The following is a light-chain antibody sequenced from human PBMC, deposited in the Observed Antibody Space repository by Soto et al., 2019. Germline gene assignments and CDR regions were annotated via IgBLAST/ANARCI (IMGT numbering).Light chain of an antibody. Sequence: LTQPPSASGAPGQRVTLSCVGGSSNVGFNAVNWYQQIPGAAPKLLMHGNSQRPSGVPDRFSGSKSGTSASLAISGLRSEDEADYYCVAWDDSLSGLVFGTGTKVTVL. J-gene: IGLJ1*01. CDR1: SSNVGFNA. V-gene: IGLV1-47*02. CDR2: GNS. CDR3: VAWDDSLSGLV.